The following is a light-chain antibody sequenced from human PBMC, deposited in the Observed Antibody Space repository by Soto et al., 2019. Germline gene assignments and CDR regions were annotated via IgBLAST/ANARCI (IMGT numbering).Light chain of an antibody. CDR3: HQFGYSPRT. Sequence: EIVLTQSPGPLSLSPGETATLSCRSSQTVNSDYLAWFQQRPGQAPRLLIFATSRRATDIPDRFSGSGSGTDFTLAIRRLEPEDFAVYYCHQFGYSPRTLGQGTKVDIK. CDR2: ATS. V-gene: IGKV3-20*01. CDR1: QTVNSDY. J-gene: IGKJ1*01.